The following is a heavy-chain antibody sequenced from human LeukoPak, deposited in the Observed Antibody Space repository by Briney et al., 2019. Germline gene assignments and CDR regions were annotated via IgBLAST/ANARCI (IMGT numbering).Heavy chain of an antibody. CDR3: ASVADS. J-gene: IGHJ4*02. V-gene: IGHV3-64*01. CDR2: IHSNGSST. CDR1: GFTFSSDS. Sequence: GGSLRLSCAASGFTFSSDSMNWARQAPGKGGEFVSSIHSNGSSTYYGNSVKGRFTISRDNSKKTVYLQMGSLREEHMAVYYCASVADSWGQGTLVTISS.